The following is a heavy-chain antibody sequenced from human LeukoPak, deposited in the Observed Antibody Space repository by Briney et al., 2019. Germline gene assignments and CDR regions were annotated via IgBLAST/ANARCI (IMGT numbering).Heavy chain of an antibody. CDR1: GGTFSSYA. D-gene: IGHD4-11*01. V-gene: IGHV1-69*05. J-gene: IGHJ3*02. CDR3: ARNNYGGHDAFDI. CDR2: IIPIFGTA. Sequence: ASVKVSCKASGGTFSSYAISWVRQAPGQGLEWMGGIIPIFGTANYAQKFQGRVTMTRDTSVSTAYMELSSLRSEDTAVYYCARNNYGGHDAFDIWGQGTLVTVSS.